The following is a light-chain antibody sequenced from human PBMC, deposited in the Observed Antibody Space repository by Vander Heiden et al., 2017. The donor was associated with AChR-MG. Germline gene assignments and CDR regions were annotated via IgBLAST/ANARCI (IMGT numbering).Light chain of an antibody. CDR1: QSVSSN. CDR3: QQDNNWPQT. J-gene: IGKJ1*01. V-gene: IGKV3-15*01. CDR2: GAS. Sequence: IVMMQSPVTLSVSPGERATLSCRASQSVSSNLAWYHQKPGQAPRLLIYGASTRATGIPARFSGSGSGTEFTLTISSLQSEDFAVYYCQQDNNWPQTFGQGTKVEIK.